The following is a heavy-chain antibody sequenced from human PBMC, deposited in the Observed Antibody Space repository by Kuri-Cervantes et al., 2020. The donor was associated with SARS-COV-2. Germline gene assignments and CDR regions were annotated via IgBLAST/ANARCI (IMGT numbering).Heavy chain of an antibody. V-gene: IGHV1-69*13. J-gene: IGHJ4*02. Sequence: SVKVSCKASGGTFSSYAISWVRQAPGQGLEWMGGIIPIFGTANYAQKFQGRVTITADESTSTAYMELSSLRSEDTAVYYCAKDRRGIAVAGILFDYWGQGTLVTVSS. D-gene: IGHD6-19*01. CDR3: AKDRRGIAVAGILFDY. CDR2: IIPIFGTA. CDR1: GGTFSSYA.